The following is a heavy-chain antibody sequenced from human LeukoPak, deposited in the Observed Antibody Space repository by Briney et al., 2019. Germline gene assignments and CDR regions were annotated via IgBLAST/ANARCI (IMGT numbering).Heavy chain of an antibody. Sequence: PGGSLSLSCAASGFTFDDYAMHWVRQAPGKGLEGVSGISWNSGSIGYADSVKGRFTISRDNAKNSLYLQMNSLRAEDMALYYCAKDGSGYYDSMAPYYFDYWGQGTLVTVSS. CDR3: AKDGSGYYDSMAPYYFDY. J-gene: IGHJ4*02. CDR2: ISWNSGSI. V-gene: IGHV3-9*03. CDR1: GFTFDDYA. D-gene: IGHD3-22*01.